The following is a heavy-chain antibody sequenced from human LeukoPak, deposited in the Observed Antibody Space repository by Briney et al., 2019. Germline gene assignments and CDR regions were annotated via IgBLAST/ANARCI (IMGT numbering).Heavy chain of an antibody. CDR3: ARQGRLWLEGNYYYMDV. CDR1: GYTFTDYY. V-gene: IGHV1-2*02. D-gene: IGHD5-18*01. CDR2: IRPYSGGT. Sequence: PVASVKVSCKASGYTFTDYYMHWVRQAPGQGLEWMGWIRPYSGGTNYAQKFLGRVTMTRDTSISTAYMELSRLRSDDTAVYYCARQGRLWLEGNYYYMDVWGKGTTVTVSS. J-gene: IGHJ6*03.